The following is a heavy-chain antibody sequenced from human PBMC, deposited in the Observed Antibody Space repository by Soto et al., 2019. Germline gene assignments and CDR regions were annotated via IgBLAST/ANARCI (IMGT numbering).Heavy chain of an antibody. V-gene: IGHV3-30*03. CDR2: ISYDGSNK. Sequence: SLRDWCAAAGVTSGNFGSHRVRQATGTGLELVAVISYDGSNKYYAYSVKGRFTISIDNSKNSLYLQMNSLRAEDTAVYYCTTPHETLDVWAQGTTVTVPS. CDR3: TTPHETLDV. CDR1: GVTSGNFG. J-gene: IGHJ6*02.